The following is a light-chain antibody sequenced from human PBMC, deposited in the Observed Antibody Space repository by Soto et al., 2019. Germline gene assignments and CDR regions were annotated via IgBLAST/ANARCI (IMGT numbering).Light chain of an antibody. Sequence: FVMTQSPGSEAGSLGERATITCKSSQSLLISSTKHDYLAWYPPTPGQPPKXXFYWASTRESGVPERFLCSGAGPACTRPISSLQAEDVSVYYCQQYYTPSWTFGQGTKVDIK. V-gene: IGKV4-1*01. J-gene: IGKJ1*01. CDR1: QSLLISSTKHDY. CDR2: WAS. CDR3: QQYYTPSWT.